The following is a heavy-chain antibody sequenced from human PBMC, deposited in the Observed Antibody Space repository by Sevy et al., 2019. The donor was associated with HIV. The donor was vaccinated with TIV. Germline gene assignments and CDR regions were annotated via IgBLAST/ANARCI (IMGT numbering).Heavy chain of an antibody. CDR3: ARGVYYDSSGSKYYYYYGMDV. J-gene: IGHJ6*02. CDR2: ISAYNGNT. CDR1: GYTFTSYG. Sequence: ASVKVSCKASGYTFTSYGISWVRQAPGQGLEWMGWISAYNGNTNYAQKLQGRVTMTTDTSTSTAYMELRSLRSDDTAVDYCARGVYYDSSGSKYYYYYGMDVWGQGTTVTVSS. V-gene: IGHV1-18*04. D-gene: IGHD3-22*01.